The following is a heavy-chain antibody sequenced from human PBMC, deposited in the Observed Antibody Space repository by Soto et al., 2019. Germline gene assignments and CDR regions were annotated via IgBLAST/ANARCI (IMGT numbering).Heavy chain of an antibody. CDR1: GDSVSSNSAA. D-gene: IGHD1-1*01. Sequence: PSQTLSLTCDISGDSVSSNSAAWNCIRQTPSRGLEWLGRTHYRSKWYINYAVSVKSRITVNPDTSKNQFSLQLNSVTPEDTAVYYCARGSWDDVTGHYYMDVWGKGTTLTVSS. J-gene: IGHJ6*03. CDR3: ARGSWDDVTGHYYMDV. V-gene: IGHV6-1*01. CDR2: THYRSKWYI.